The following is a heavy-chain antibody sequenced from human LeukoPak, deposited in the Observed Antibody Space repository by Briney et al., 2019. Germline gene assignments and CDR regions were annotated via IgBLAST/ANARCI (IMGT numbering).Heavy chain of an antibody. CDR2: IYYSGST. J-gene: IGHJ4*02. D-gene: IGHD3-16*02. V-gene: IGHV4-39*01. Sequence: SETLSLTCIVSGGSISSSSYYWGWIRQPPGKGLEWIGSIYYSGSTYYNPSLKSRVTISVDTSKNQFSLKLSSVTAADTAVYYCATLTFGGVIAPLDYWGQGTLVTVSS. CDR1: GGSISSSSYY. CDR3: ATLTFGGVIAPLDY.